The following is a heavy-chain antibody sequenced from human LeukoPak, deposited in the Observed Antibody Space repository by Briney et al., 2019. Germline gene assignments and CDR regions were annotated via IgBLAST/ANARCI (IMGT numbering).Heavy chain of an antibody. J-gene: IGHJ4*02. CDR1: GGSISSSSYY. Sequence: SETLSLTCTVSGGSISSSSYYWGWIRQPPGKGLEWIGSIYYSGSTYYNPSLKGRVTISVDTSKNQFSLKLSSVTAADTAVYYCAKGYSNYVSYGQYYFDYWGQGTLVTVSS. CDR2: IYYSGST. CDR3: AKGYSNYVSYGQYYFDY. V-gene: IGHV4-39*01. D-gene: IGHD4-11*01.